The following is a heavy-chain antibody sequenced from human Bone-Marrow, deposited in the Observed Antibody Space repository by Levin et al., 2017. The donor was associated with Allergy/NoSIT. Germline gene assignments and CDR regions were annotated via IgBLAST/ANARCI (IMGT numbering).Heavy chain of an antibody. J-gene: IGHJ4*02. CDR2: ISSDGSSK. CDR1: GFTFRSFW. CDR3: AHLSSVMETFDF. D-gene: IGHD3-16*01. V-gene: IGHV3-74*01. Sequence: GESLKISCAASGFTFRSFWMHWVRQGPGKGLVWVSRISSDGSSKIYADSVEGRFTINRDNAKNTLDLQMNSLRAEDTAVYYCAHLSSVMETFDFWGQGTLVTVSS.